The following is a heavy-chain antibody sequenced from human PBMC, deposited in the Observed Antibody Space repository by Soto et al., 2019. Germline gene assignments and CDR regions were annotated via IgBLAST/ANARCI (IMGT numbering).Heavy chain of an antibody. V-gene: IGHV4-39*01. D-gene: IGHD3-16*01. Sequence: SETLSLTCTVSGGSVSSGSYYWSWIRQPPGKGLEWIGSIYYSGSTSYNSSLKSRVTISVDTSKNQFSLRLSSVTAADTAVYYCASPTLGAFDIWGQGTMVTVSS. CDR1: GGSVSSGSYY. CDR3: ASPTLGAFDI. J-gene: IGHJ3*02. CDR2: IYYSGST.